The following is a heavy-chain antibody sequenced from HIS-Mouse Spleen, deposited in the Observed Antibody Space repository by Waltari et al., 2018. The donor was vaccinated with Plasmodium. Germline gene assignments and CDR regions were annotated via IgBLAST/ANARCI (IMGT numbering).Heavy chain of an antibody. J-gene: IGHJ1*01. V-gene: IGHV1-2*02. CDR1: AYTFPGHF. CDR2: INPNSGGT. CDR3: ARVLGYKAAAGTFVEYFQH. D-gene: IGHD6-13*01. Sequence: QVQLVQSGAEVKKPGASVTLSCKASAYTFPGHFMPGVRQAPGQGLEWMGWINPNSGGTNYAQKFQGRVTMTRDTSISTAYMELSRLRSDDTAVYYCARVLGYKAAAGTFVEYFQHWGQGTLVTVSS.